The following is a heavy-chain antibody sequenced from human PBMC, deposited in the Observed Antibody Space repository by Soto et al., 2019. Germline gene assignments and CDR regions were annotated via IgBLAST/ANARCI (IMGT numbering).Heavy chain of an antibody. CDR1: GGTFSSYV. J-gene: IGHJ6*02. D-gene: IGHD2-2*01. V-gene: IGHV1-69*01. Sequence: QVQLVQSGAEVKKPGSSVKVSCKASGGTFSSYVISWVRQAPGQGLEWMGGIIPIFGTTNYAQKFQGRVTIVADESTITANMELSSLRSADTAVYYCARVYCSSSSCQGNYYYYGMDVWGQGTTVTVSS. CDR3: ARVYCSSSSCQGNYYYYGMDV. CDR2: IIPIFGTT.